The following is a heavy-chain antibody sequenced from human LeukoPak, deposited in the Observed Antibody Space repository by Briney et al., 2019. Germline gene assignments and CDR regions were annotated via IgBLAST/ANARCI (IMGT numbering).Heavy chain of an antibody. J-gene: IGHJ4*02. D-gene: IGHD3-9*01. V-gene: IGHV1-18*01. CDR1: GGTFSSYA. Sequence: ASVKASCKASGGTFSSYAISWVRQAPGQGLEWMGWISAYNGNTNYAQKLQGGVTMTTDTSTSTAYMELRSLRSDDTAVYYCARVNDYDILTGYWGTFDYWGQGTLVTVSS. CDR2: ISAYNGNT. CDR3: ARVNDYDILTGYWGTFDY.